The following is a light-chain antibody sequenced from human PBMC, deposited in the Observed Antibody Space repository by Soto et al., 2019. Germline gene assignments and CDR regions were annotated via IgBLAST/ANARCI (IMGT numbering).Light chain of an antibody. J-gene: IGKJ5*01. CDR1: RNICGS. Sequence: IVLRQSPATLSLSPGERATMAXRAGRNICGSLVWSQQQPGXSPRXXXDNXSHRATGGPARLSGSGSGTDFTLTISSLEPEDFAVYYCQQRSVWTITFGQGTRLEIK. CDR3: QQRSVWTIT. CDR2: NXS. V-gene: IGKV3-11*01.